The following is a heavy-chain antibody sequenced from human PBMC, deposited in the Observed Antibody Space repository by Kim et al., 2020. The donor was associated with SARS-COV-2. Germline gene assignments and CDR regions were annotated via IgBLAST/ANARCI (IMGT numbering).Heavy chain of an antibody. CDR3: TLLGGLSWDY. Sequence: NTNYAQKCQGRVTMTTDTSTSTAYMELRSLGSDDTAVYYCTLLGGLSWDYWGQGTLVTVSS. V-gene: IGHV1-18*01. D-gene: IGHD3-16*01. CDR2: NT. J-gene: IGHJ4*02.